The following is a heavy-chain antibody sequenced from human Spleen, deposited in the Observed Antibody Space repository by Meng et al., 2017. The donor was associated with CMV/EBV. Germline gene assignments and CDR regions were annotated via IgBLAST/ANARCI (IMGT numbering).Heavy chain of an antibody. D-gene: IGHD4-17*01. CDR2: INHSGST. V-gene: IGHV4-34*01. J-gene: IGHJ5*02. CDR3: ARGGYGDDNWFDP. CDR1: GGSFSGYY. Sequence: WAVYGGSFSGYYWSWIRQPPGKGLEWIGEINHSGSTNYNPSLKSRVTISVDTSKNQFSLKLSSVTAADTAVYYCARGGYGDDNWFDPWGQGTLVTVSS.